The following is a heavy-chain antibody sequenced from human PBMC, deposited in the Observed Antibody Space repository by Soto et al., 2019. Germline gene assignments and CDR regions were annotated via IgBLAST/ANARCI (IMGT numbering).Heavy chain of an antibody. J-gene: IGHJ6*02. CDR3: ARDQAGGVRYCDWFAYGMDV. D-gene: IGHD3-9*01. Sequence: EVQLVESGGGLVQPGGSLRLSWAASGFTCSSYWMSWVRQAPGKGLEWVANIKQDGSEKYYVDSVKGRFTISRDNDKNSLYLQMNSLRAEHTAVYYCARDQAGGVRYCDWFAYGMDVWGQGTTVTVSS. V-gene: IGHV3-7*05. CDR1: GFTCSSYW. CDR2: IKQDGSEK.